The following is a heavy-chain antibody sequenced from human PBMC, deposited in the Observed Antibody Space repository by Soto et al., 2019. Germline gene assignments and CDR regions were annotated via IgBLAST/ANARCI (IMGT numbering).Heavy chain of an antibody. CDR1: GFEFSNYW. J-gene: IGHJ4*02. Sequence: PGGSLRLSCAASGFEFSNYWIHWVRQAPGEGLMWLSRIDNDGSGPAYADSVKGRFTISRDNANNTVFLQVNSLRAEDTARYYCARSIEGYSYFDYWGRGTLVTVSS. D-gene: IGHD6-6*01. V-gene: IGHV3-74*01. CDR2: IDNDGSGP. CDR3: ARSIEGYSYFDY.